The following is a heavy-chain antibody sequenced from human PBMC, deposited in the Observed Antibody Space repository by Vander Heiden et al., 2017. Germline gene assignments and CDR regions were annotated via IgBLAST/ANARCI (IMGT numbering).Heavy chain of an antibody. J-gene: IGHJ6*02. CDR3: AKDLHCSSPSCSTLENDYGMDI. V-gene: IGHV1-8*01. CDR1: GYTFTRYD. CDR2: VNPISGGT. Sequence: QVKLVQSGAEVKKPGASVKVSCRASGYTFTRYDINWVRQATGQGLEWMGRVNPISGGTDYAQQFKGRVTMTRNTSINTVYMELSSLRSEDTAVYFCAKDLHCSSPSCSTLENDYGMDIWGQGTTVTVSS. D-gene: IGHD2-2*02.